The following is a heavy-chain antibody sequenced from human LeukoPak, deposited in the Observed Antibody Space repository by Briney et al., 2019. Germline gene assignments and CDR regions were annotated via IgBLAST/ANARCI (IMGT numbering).Heavy chain of an antibody. Sequence: PSETLSLTCTVSGGSISNYYWSWIRQPPGKGLEWIGSIYYSGSTYYNPSLKSRVTISVDTSKNQFSLKLSSVTAADTAVYYCARPARRGYYFDYWGQETLVTVSS. V-gene: IGHV4-59*05. D-gene: IGHD1-14*01. CDR3: ARPARRGYYFDY. CDR2: IYYSGST. J-gene: IGHJ4*02. CDR1: GGSISNYY.